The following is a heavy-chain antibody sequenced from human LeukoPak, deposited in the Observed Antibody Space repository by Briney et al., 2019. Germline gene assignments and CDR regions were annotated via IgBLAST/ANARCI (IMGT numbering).Heavy chain of an antibody. V-gene: IGHV3-7*01. Sequence: GGSLRLSCAASGFSFRDFWMTRVRQAPGKGLEWVANINQGGSVKYYVDSVKGRFTISRDDAKSSLYVQMNSLRDEDTAVYYCARFGYSGWSLEYWGQGTLVTVSS. D-gene: IGHD5-12*01. J-gene: IGHJ4*02. CDR3: ARFGYSGWSLEY. CDR2: INQGGSVK. CDR1: GFSFRDFW.